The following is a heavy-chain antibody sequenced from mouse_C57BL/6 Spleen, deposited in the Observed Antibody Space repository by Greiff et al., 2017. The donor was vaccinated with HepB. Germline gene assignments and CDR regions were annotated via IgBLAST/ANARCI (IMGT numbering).Heavy chain of an antibody. V-gene: IGHV5-9*01. D-gene: IGHD2-4*01. J-gene: IGHJ2*01. Sequence: DVKLVESGGGLVKPGGSLKLSCAASGFTFSSYTMSWVRQTPEKRLEWVATISGGGGNTYYPDSVKGRFTISRDNAKNTLYLQMSSLRSEDTALYYCARHNDYYFDYWGQGTTLTVSS. CDR1: GFTFSSYT. CDR3: ARHNDYYFDY. CDR2: ISGGGGNT.